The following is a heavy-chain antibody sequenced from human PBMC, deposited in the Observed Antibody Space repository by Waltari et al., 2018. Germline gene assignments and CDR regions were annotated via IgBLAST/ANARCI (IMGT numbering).Heavy chain of an antibody. CDR2: IFHSGSA. V-gene: IGHV4-39*01. J-gene: IGHJ5*02. CDR1: VGSMENVIYS. CDR3: ATYTA. Sequence: QMQLQESGPGLVKPSETRAPPCTVYVGSMENVIYSFDWFRQPPGKGLEWIAGIFHSGSASYNPSLESRFTISVDTSRNQLSLTLTSVTATDTAMYYCATYTAWGQGTLVTVSS.